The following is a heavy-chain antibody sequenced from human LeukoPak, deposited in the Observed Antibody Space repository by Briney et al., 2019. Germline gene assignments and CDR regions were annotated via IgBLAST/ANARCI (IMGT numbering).Heavy chain of an antibody. CDR1: RFTFSSYW. D-gene: IGHD1-26*01. J-gene: IGHJ4*02. Sequence: GGSLRLSCAASRFTFSSYWMSWVRQAPGKGLEWVANIKQDGSEKYYVDSVKGRFTISRDNAKNSLYLQMNSLRAEDTAVYYCARVRGFLKYYFDYWGQGTLVTVSS. CDR2: IKQDGSEK. V-gene: IGHV3-7*04. CDR3: ARVRGFLKYYFDY.